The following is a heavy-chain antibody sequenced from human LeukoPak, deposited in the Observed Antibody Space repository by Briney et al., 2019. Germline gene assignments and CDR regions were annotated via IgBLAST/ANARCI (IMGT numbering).Heavy chain of an antibody. Sequence: SETLSLTCTVSGGSISSGGYYWSWIRQHPGKGLEWIGYIYYSGSTYYNPSLKSRVTISVDTSKNQFSLKLSSVTAADTAVYYCARHWHSYYYDSSGYQRSLYYFDYWGQGTLVTVSS. V-gene: IGHV4-31*03. CDR1: GGSISSGGYY. D-gene: IGHD3-22*01. CDR2: IYYSGST. CDR3: ARHWHSYYYDSSGYQRSLYYFDY. J-gene: IGHJ4*02.